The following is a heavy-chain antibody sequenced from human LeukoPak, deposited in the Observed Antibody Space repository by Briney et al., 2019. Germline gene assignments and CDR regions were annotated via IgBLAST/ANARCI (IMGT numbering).Heavy chain of an antibody. CDR3: ARGEGYGRY. Sequence: GGSLRLSCAASGFTFSNYWMHWVRQAPGKGLEWVSRINEDASIISYADSVKGRFTISRDNAKNTVSLQMSSLRAEDTAVYYCARGEGYGRYFGQGTLVTVSS. V-gene: IGHV3-74*01. CDR2: INEDASII. J-gene: IGHJ4*02. CDR1: GFTFSNYW. D-gene: IGHD6-13*01.